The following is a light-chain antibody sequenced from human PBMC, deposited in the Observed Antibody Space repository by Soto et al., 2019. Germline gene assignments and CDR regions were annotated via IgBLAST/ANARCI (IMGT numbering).Light chain of an antibody. CDR3: RQPFRTPPWT. J-gene: IGKJ1*01. CDR2: GAS. CDR1: QNINNF. Sequence: DIQLTQSPSSLSAQVGYRVTITCRTSQNINNFLNWYRQKPGEAPEILIYGASGLGGGVSTRFSGSGSGTEFTLTISGRQPEEYDSYSCRQPFRTPPWTLGQGT. V-gene: IGKV1-39*01.